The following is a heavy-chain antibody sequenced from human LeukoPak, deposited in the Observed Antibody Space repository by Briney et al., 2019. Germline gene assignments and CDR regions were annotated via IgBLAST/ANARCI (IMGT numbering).Heavy chain of an antibody. J-gene: IGHJ5*02. D-gene: IGHD2-2*01. Sequence: ASVKVSCKAYGYTFTSYGISWVRQAPGQGLEWMGWISAYNGNTNYAQKLQGRVTMTTDTSTSTAYMELRSLRSDDTAVYYCARWGRYCSSTSCQFSGFDPWGQGTLVTVSS. V-gene: IGHV1-18*01. CDR2: ISAYNGNT. CDR3: ARWGRYCSSTSCQFSGFDP. CDR1: GYTFTSYG.